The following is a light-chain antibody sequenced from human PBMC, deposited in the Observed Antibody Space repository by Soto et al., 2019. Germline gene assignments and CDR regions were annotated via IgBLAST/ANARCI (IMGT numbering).Light chain of an antibody. V-gene: IGKV1-39*01. Sequence: DIQMTQSPSSLSASVGDRVTITCRASQSISSYLNWYQQKPGEAPKLLIYAASSLQSGVPSRFSGSGSGTDFTLTISSLQPEDFATYYCQQSYSTPNTFGQGTKVEIK. CDR2: AAS. CDR3: QQSYSTPNT. CDR1: QSISSY. J-gene: IGKJ1*01.